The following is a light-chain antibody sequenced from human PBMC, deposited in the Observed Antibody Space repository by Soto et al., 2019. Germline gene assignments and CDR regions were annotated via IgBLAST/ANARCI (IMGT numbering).Light chain of an antibody. V-gene: IGLV2-14*01. CDR3: SSYTSSSTLVV. CDR2: DVS. CDR1: SSDVGGFNY. Sequence: QPVLTQSPSASASLGASVKLTCTGTSSDVGGFNYVSWYQQHPGKAPKLMIYDVSNRPSGVSNRFSGSKSGNTASLTISGLQAEDEADYYCSSYTSSSTLVVFGGGTKLTVL. J-gene: IGLJ2*01.